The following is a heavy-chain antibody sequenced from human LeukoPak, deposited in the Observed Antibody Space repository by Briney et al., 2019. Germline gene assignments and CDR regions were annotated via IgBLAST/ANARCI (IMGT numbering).Heavy chain of an antibody. J-gene: IGHJ4*02. CDR3: ARGAPMSMVAIDY. V-gene: IGHV3-21*04. D-gene: IGHD4/OR15-4a*01. CDR1: GFTFSSYT. Sequence: KPGGSLRLSCAASGFTFSSYTMNWVRQAPGKGLGWVSLISSSSSYIFYADSVKGRFTISRDNAKKSLYLQMNSLRAEDTALYYCARGAPMSMVAIDYWGQGTLVTVSS. CDR2: ISSSSSYI.